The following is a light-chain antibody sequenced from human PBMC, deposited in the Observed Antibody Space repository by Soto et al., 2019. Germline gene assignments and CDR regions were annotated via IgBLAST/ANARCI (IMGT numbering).Light chain of an antibody. J-gene: IGLJ3*02. V-gene: IGLV3-21*02. CDR1: NIGSRS. Sequence: SYELTQPPSVSVAPGQTARITCGGDNIGSRSVHWYQQKPGQASVLVVYDDRDRPSGIPDRFSGSNSGNTATLTISRVEAGDEADFYCQVWISDHLVFGGGTKLTVL. CDR3: QVWISDHLV. CDR2: DDR.